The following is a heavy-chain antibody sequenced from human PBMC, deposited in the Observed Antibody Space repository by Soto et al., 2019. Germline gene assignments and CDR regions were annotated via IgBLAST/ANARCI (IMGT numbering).Heavy chain of an antibody. CDR3: ARVKVLRYFDWPLWGRWFDP. Sequence: SETLSLTCAVYGGSFSGYYWSWIRQPPGKGLEWIGEINHSGSTNYNPSLKSRVTISVDTSKNQFSLKLSSLTAADTAVYYCARVKVLRYFDWPLWGRWFDPWGPGTLVT. V-gene: IGHV4-34*01. J-gene: IGHJ5*02. D-gene: IGHD3-9*01. CDR1: GGSFSGYY. CDR2: INHSGST.